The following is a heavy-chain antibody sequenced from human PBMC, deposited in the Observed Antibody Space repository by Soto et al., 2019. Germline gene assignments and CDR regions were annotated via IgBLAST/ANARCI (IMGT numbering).Heavy chain of an antibody. CDR3: ARVDDFWSGAYYYGMDV. V-gene: IGHV1-18*01. CDR2: ISAYNGNT. Sequence: QVQLVQSGAEVKKPGASVKVSCKASGYTFTSYGISWVRQAPGQGLEWMGWISAYNGNTNYAQKLQGRVTMTTDTSTSTAYMELRSLRSDDTAVYFCARVDDFWSGAYYYGMDVWGQGTTVTVSS. CDR1: GYTFTSYG. D-gene: IGHD3-3*01. J-gene: IGHJ6*02.